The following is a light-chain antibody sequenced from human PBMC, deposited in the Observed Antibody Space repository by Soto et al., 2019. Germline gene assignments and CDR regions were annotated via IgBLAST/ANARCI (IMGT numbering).Light chain of an antibody. CDR3: SSYTSSSNLA. CDR2: EVT. V-gene: IGLV2-14*01. CDR1: STDIGGYNF. J-gene: IGLJ2*01. Sequence: QSALTQPASVSGSPGQSITISCTGTSTDIGGYNFVSWYQQHPGKAPKLVIYEVTNRPSGVSHRFSGSKSGNTASLTISGLQAEDEADYYCSSYTSSSNLAFGGGTQLTVL.